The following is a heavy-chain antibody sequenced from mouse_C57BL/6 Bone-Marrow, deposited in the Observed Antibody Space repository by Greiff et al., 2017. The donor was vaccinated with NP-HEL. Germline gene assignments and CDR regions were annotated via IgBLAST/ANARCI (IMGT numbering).Heavy chain of an antibody. J-gene: IGHJ2*01. D-gene: IGHD1-1*02. Sequence: QVQLKQSGAELARPGASVKLSCKASGYTFTSYGISWVKQRTGQGLEWIGEIYPRSGNTYYNEKFKGKATLTADKSSSTAYMELRSLTSEDSAVYFCARYGGGSYVGDYWGQGTTLTVSS. CDR3: ARYGGGSYVGDY. V-gene: IGHV1-81*01. CDR1: GYTFTSYG. CDR2: IYPRSGNT.